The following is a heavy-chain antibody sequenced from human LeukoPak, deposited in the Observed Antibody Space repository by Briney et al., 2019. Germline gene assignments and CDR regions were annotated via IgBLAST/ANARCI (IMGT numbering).Heavy chain of an antibody. V-gene: IGHV5-51*01. D-gene: IGHD5-24*01. CDR1: GCSFTNYW. CDR3: ARAHTLDRITKYYFDY. J-gene: IGHJ4*02. Sequence: GESLKISCKGSGCSFTNYWIGWVRQMPGKGLEWMGIIYPGDSDARYSPSFHGQVTISADKSISTAYLQWSSLKASDTAMYYCARAHTLDRITKYYFDYWGQGTLVTVSS. CDR2: IYPGDSDA.